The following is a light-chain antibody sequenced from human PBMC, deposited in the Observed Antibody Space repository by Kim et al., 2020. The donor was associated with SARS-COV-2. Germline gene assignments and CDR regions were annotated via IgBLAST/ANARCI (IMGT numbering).Light chain of an antibody. CDR3: QQYNNWPST. Sequence: EIVMTQFPGTLSVSPGERATLSCRASQSVSSNLAWYQQKPGQAPRLLIYGASTRATGIPARFSGSGSGTEFTLTISSLQSEDFAIYYCQQYNNWPSTFGGGTKVDIK. CDR2: GAS. V-gene: IGKV3-15*01. J-gene: IGKJ4*01. CDR1: QSVSSN.